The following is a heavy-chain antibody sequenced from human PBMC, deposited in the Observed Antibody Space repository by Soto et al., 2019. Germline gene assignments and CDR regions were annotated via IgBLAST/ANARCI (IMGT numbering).Heavy chain of an antibody. CDR3: ARLGKTYYYDSSGYHPNWFDP. J-gene: IGHJ5*02. CDR2: IYYSGST. CDR1: GGSISSSSDY. Sequence: SETLSLTCTVSGGSISSSSDYWGWIRQPPGKGLEWIGSIYYSGSTYYNPSLKSRVTISVDTSKNQFSMKLSSVTAADTAVYYCARLGKTYYYDSSGYHPNWFDPWGQGTLVTVSS. V-gene: IGHV4-39*01. D-gene: IGHD3-22*01.